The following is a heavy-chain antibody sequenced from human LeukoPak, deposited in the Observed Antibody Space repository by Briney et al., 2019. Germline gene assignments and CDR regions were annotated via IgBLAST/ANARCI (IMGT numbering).Heavy chain of an antibody. D-gene: IGHD2-2*01. V-gene: IGHV4-39*07. Sequence: PSETLSLTCTVSGGSISSGSYYWGRIRQPPGKGLEWIGSLYYSGSTYYNPSLKSRVTMSVDTSKNQFSLKLKSVTAADTAVYYCARESDRYCFSTSCPNWFDPWGQGTLVTVSS. CDR3: ARESDRYCFSTSCPNWFDP. J-gene: IGHJ5*02. CDR1: GGSISSGSYY. CDR2: LYYSGST.